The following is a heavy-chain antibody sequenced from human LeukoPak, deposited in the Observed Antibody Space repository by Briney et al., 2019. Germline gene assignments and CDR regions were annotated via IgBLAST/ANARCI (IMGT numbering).Heavy chain of an antibody. CDR3: ARPAAAGTAWFDP. J-gene: IGHJ5*02. D-gene: IGHD6-13*01. CDR1: GFTFSSYG. Sequence: PGRSLRLSCAASGFTFSSYGMHWVRQAPGKGLEWVAVISYDGSNKYYADSVKGRFTISRDNSKNTLYLQMNSLRAEDTAVYYCARPAAAGTAWFDPWGQGTLVTVSS. V-gene: IGHV3-30*04. CDR2: ISYDGSNK.